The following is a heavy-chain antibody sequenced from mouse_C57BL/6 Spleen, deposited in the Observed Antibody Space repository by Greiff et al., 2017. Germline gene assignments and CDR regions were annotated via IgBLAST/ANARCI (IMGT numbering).Heavy chain of an antibody. Sequence: QVQLKESGAELVKPGASVKMSCKASGYTFTTYPIEWMKQNHGKSLEWIGNFHPYNDDTKYNEKFKGKATLTVEKSSSTVYLELSRLTSDDSAVYYCARGGAPTRPWFAYWGQGTLVTVSA. CDR2: FHPYNDDT. V-gene: IGHV1-47*01. CDR1: GYTFTTYP. D-gene: IGHD1-1*01. J-gene: IGHJ3*01. CDR3: ARGGAPTRPWFAY.